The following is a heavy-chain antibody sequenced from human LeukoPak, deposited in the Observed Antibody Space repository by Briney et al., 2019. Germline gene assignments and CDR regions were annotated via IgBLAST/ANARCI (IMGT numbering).Heavy chain of an antibody. CDR2: INHSGST. J-gene: IGHJ3*02. Sequence: PSETLSLTCAVYGGSFSGYYWSWIRQPPGKGLEWIGEINHSGSTNYNPSLKSRVTISVDTSKNQFSLKLSSVTAADTAVYYCARHRPIYDSSGSDAFDIWGQGTMVTVSS. CDR3: ARHRPIYDSSGSDAFDI. D-gene: IGHD3-22*01. V-gene: IGHV4-34*01. CDR1: GGSFSGYY.